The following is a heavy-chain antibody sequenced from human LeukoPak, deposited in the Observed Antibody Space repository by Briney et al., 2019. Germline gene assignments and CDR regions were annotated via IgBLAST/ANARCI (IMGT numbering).Heavy chain of an antibody. Sequence: SETLSLTCAVYGGSFSGYYWSWIRQPPGKGLEWIGEINHSGSTNYNPSLKSRVTISVDTSKNQFSLKLSSVTAADTAVYYCAREVTRSNYFDYWGQGTLVTVSS. CDR2: INHSGST. D-gene: IGHD4-11*01. CDR1: GGSFSGYY. CDR3: AREVTRSNYFDY. J-gene: IGHJ4*02. V-gene: IGHV4-34*09.